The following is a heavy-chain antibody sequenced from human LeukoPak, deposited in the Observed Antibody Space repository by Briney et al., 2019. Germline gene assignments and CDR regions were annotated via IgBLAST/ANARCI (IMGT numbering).Heavy chain of an antibody. D-gene: IGHD5-12*01. CDR3: ARYVRDIVATIGPIGTYYGMDV. Sequence: SETLSFTCTVSGGSISSSSYYWGWIRQPPGKGLEWIGSIYYSGSTYYNPSLKSRVTISVDTSKSQFSLKLSSVTAADTAVYYCARYVRDIVATIGPIGTYYGMDVWGQGTTVTVSS. CDR2: IYYSGST. CDR1: GGSISSSSYY. J-gene: IGHJ6*02. V-gene: IGHV4-39*01.